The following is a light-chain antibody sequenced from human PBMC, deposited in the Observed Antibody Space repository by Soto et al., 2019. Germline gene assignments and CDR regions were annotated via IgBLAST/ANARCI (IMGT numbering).Light chain of an antibody. CDR2: LNSDGSH. CDR1: SGHSSYA. J-gene: IGLJ3*02. CDR3: QTWGTGIHWV. Sequence: QPVLTQSPSASASLGASVKLTCTLSSGHSSYAIAWHQQQPEKGPRYLMKLNSDGSHSKGDGIPDRFSGSSSAAERYLTISRLQSEDEADYYCQTWGTGIHWVFGGGTKLTVL. V-gene: IGLV4-69*01.